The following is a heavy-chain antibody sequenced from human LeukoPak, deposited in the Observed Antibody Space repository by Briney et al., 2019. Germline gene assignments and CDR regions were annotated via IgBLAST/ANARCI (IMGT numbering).Heavy chain of an antibody. D-gene: IGHD1-26*01. CDR2: INHSGST. J-gene: IGHJ4*02. CDR1: GGSFSGYY. Sequence: PSETLSLTCAVYGGSFSGYYWSWIRQPPGKGLEWIGEINHSGSTNYNPSLKSRVTISVDTSKNQFSLKLNSVTAADTAVYYCARGEGGIREFDYWGQGTLVTVSS. V-gene: IGHV4-34*01. CDR3: ARGEGGIREFDY.